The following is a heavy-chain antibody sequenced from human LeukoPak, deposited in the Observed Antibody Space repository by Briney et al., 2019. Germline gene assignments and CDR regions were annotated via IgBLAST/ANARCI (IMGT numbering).Heavy chain of an antibody. CDR2: IIPIFGTA. Sequence: GXSVKVXXKASGGTFSNYAISWVRQAPGQGLEWMGGIIPIFGTANYAQKFQDRITMSRDTSTSTVYMELSSLRSEDTAFYYCAXDHXMANTAWWFDPWGQGTLVTVSS. V-gene: IGHV1-69*05. CDR3: AXDHXMANTAWWFDP. CDR1: GGTFSNYA. D-gene: IGHD5-24*01. J-gene: IGHJ5*02.